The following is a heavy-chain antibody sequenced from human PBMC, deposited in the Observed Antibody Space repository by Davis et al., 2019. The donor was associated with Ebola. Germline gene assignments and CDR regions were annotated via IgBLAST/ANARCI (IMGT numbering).Heavy chain of an antibody. Sequence: GESLKISCAASGFTFSSYSMNWVRQAPGKGLEWVSYISSSSSTIYYADSVKGRFTISRDNAKNSLYLQMNSLRDEDTAVYYCARRYCSGGSCFHPYFDYWGQGTLVTVSS. CDR3: ARRYCSGGSCFHPYFDY. J-gene: IGHJ4*02. D-gene: IGHD2-15*01. CDR1: GFTFSSYS. V-gene: IGHV3-48*02. CDR2: ISSSSSTI.